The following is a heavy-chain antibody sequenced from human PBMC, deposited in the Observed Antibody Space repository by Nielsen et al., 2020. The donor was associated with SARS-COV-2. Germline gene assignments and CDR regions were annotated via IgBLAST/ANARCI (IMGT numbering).Heavy chain of an antibody. J-gene: IGHJ4*02. D-gene: IGHD3-22*01. CDR1: GFTVSSNY. CDR2: IYSGGST. CDR3: VKEDSAYYDY. Sequence: GESLKISCAASGFTVSSNYMSWVRQAPGKGLEWVSVIYSGGSTYYADSVKGRFTVSRDNSRNTLYLQMSSLRTEDTAVYFCVKEDSAYYDYWGQGTLVTVSS. V-gene: IGHV3-66*01.